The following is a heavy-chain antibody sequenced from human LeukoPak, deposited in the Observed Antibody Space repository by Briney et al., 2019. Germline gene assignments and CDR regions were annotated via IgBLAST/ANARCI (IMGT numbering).Heavy chain of an antibody. Sequence: ASVKVSCKASGYTFTGYYMHWVRQAPGQGLEWMGWINPNSGGTNYAQKFQGRVTMTRDTSISTAYMELSRLRSDDTAVYYCARGMGVTREYYYYYMDVWGKGTTVIVSS. V-gene: IGHV1-2*02. CDR2: INPNSGGT. CDR1: GYTFTGYY. J-gene: IGHJ6*03. D-gene: IGHD1-26*01. CDR3: ARGMGVTREYYYYYMDV.